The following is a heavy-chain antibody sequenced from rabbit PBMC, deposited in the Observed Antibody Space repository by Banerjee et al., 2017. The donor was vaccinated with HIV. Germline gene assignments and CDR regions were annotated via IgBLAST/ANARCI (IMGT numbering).Heavy chain of an antibody. Sequence: QQQLEESGGGLFQPGGSLALTCTASGFSFSSNYYMCWVRQAPGKGLELIACIYAGDGSTDYASWVNGRFSISRTTTTVTLQMTSLTAADTATYFCARTFDGAGGFTFNLWGPGTLVTVS. D-gene: IGHD4-2*01. J-gene: IGHJ4*01. V-gene: IGHV1S45*01. CDR1: GFSFSSNYY. CDR2: IYAGDGST. CDR3: ARTFDGAGGFTFNL.